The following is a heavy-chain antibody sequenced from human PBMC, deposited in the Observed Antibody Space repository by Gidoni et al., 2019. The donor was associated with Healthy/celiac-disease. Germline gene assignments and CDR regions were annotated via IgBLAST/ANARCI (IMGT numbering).Heavy chain of an antibody. J-gene: IGHJ4*02. CDR2: VSGRGTST. V-gene: IGHV3-23*01. CDR1: GFTLSSYA. Sequence: EVQLLESGGGLVQPGGSLRLSCAAPGFTLSSYAMSWVRQTPGKGLEWVSTVSGRGTSTYYADSVKGRLTISRDNSKNTLYLQMNSLRAEDTAVYYCAKDRSGSYSAYYFDYWGQGTLVTVSS. CDR3: AKDRSGSYSAYYFDY. D-gene: IGHD1-26*01.